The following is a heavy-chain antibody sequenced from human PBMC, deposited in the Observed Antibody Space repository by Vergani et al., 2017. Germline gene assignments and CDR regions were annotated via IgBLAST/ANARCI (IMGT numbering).Heavy chain of an antibody. D-gene: IGHD6-25*01. CDR1: GGSISSGDHC. CDR2: SFYSGTT. V-gene: IGHV4-31*11. Sequence: VQLQESGPGVVKPSQTLSLTCAVSGGSISSGDHCWTWIRQRPGKGLGWIGYSFYSGTTYDNPSLRSRLTISVDTSQNPFSLKLRSVTAADPAVYYCARVDTQVPATSHFYYMDVWGKGTTVVVSS. J-gene: IGHJ6*03. CDR3: ARVDTQVPATSHFYYMDV.